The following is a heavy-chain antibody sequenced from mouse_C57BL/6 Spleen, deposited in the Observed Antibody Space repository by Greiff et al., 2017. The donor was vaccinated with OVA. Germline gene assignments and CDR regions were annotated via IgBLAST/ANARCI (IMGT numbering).Heavy chain of an antibody. CDR1: GYAFSSSW. V-gene: IGHV1-82*01. CDR3: AREKISGDGYYVAMDY. J-gene: IGHJ4*01. Sequence: VKLMESGPELVKPGASVKISCKASGYAFSSSWMNWVKQRPGKGLEWIGRIYPGDGDTNYNGKFKGKATLTADKSSSTAYMQLSSLTSEDSAVYFCAREKISGDGYYVAMDYWGQGTSVTVSS. CDR2: IYPGDGDT. D-gene: IGHD2-3*01.